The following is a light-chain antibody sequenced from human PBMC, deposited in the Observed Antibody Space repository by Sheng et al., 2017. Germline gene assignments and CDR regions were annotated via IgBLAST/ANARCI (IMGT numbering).Light chain of an antibody. J-gene: IGKJ2*01. CDR3: QQYGDSPRT. V-gene: IGKV3-15*01. CDR1: QSVSSN. Sequence: EIVMTQSPATLSVSPGERATLSCRASQSVSSNLAWYQQKPGQAPRLLIYGASTRATGIPARFSGSGSGTDFTLTISRLEPEDFAVYYCQQYGDSPRTFGQGTKLEI. CDR2: GAS.